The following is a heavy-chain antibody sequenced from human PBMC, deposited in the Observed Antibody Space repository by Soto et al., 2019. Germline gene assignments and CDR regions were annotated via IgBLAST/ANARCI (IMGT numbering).Heavy chain of an antibody. Sequence: GGSLRLSCAASGFTFSSYWMSWVRQAPGKGLEWVANINPDGSAIYYVDSVKGRFTISRDDVKNTLYLQMNSLRAEDTTVYYCARGQWLVGDGYYYGMDVLGQGTTVTVSS. D-gene: IGHD6-19*01. J-gene: IGHJ6*02. CDR2: INPDGSAI. CDR1: GFTFSSYW. V-gene: IGHV3-7*01. CDR3: ARGQWLVGDGYYYGMDV.